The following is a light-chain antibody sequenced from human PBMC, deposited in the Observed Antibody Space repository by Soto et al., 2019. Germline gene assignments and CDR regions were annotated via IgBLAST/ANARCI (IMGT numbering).Light chain of an antibody. CDR3: AAWDDSLKVVV. CDR2: NND. V-gene: IGLV1-44*01. CDR1: RPNIGSNT. J-gene: IGLJ2*01. Sequence: QPVLTQPPSASGTPGQRVTMSCSGSRPNIGSNTVNWYQQFPGTAPKVLIYNNDQRPSGVPDRFSGSKSGTSASLAISGLQSEDEADYYCAAWDDSLKVVVFGGGTKVTVL.